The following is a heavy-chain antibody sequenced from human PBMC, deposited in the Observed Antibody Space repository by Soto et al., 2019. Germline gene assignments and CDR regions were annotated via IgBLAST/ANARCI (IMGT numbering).Heavy chain of an antibody. CDR2: ISAYNGNT. CDR1: GYSFTNYG. Sequence: QDQLVQSGVEVKKPGASVKVSCKASGYSFTNYGITWVRQAPGQGFEWMGWISAYNGNTNYAQKFQGRVTMTTDASMSTAYLELRSLRSEDPGVYYCARDRGVGHPVAGNTHYYYYMDVWGKGTTVTVSS. CDR3: ARDRGVGHPVAGNTHYYYYMDV. D-gene: IGHD6-19*01. V-gene: IGHV1-18*01. J-gene: IGHJ6*03.